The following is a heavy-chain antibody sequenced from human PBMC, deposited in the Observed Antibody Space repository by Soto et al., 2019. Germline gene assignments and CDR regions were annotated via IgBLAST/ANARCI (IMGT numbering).Heavy chain of an antibody. CDR3: ATSADYGWFGP. CDR1: GGSISSNNW. V-gene: IGHV4-4*02. D-gene: IGHD3-16*01. J-gene: IGHJ5*02. CDR2: IYHSGST. Sequence: SETLSLTCAVSGGSISSNNWWSWVRQPPGKGLEWIGEIYHSGSTKYNPSLKSRVTISVDKSKNQFSLNLSSVTAADTAVYYCATSADYGWFGPWGQGTLVTVSS.